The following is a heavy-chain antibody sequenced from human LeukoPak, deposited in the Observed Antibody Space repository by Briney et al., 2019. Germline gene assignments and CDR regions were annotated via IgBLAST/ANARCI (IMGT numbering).Heavy chain of an antibody. V-gene: IGHV3-48*04. J-gene: IGHJ3*02. CDR2: ISSSSSTI. Sequence: PGGSLRLSCAASGFTFSSYSMNWVRQAPGKGLEWVSYISSSSSTIYYADSVKGRFTISRDNAKNSLYLQMNSLRAEDTAVYYCARGSSYYDSSGYTPKDAFDIWGQGTMVTVSS. CDR3: ARGSSYYDSSGYTPKDAFDI. D-gene: IGHD3-22*01. CDR1: GFTFSSYS.